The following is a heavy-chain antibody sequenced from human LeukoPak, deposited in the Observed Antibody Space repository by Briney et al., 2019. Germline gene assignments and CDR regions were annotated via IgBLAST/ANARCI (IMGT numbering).Heavy chain of an antibody. Sequence: GASVKVSCTASGYTFTGYYMHWVRQAPGQGLEWMGWINPNSGGTNYAQKFQGRVTMTRDTSISTAYMELSRLRSDDTAMYYCARDYGDYWFDPWGQGTLVTVSS. D-gene: IGHD4-17*01. V-gene: IGHV1-2*02. J-gene: IGHJ5*02. CDR3: ARDYGDYWFDP. CDR1: GYTFTGYY. CDR2: INPNSGGT.